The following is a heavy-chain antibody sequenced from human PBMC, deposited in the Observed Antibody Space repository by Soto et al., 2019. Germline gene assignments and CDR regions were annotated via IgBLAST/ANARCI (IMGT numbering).Heavy chain of an antibody. V-gene: IGHV2-5*01. D-gene: IGHD3-22*01. CDR2: INWNDDK. CDR1: GFSLSSTGVG. CDR3: ARSGHNSGFFYYDY. J-gene: IGHJ4*02. Sequence: QITLKESGPTLVKVTQTVTLTCTFSGFSLSSTGVGVGWIRQPPGKALEGLALINWNDDKRYNPSLKSRLTITKDTFKKQVVLTMTNMDPVDTAAYHCARSGHNSGFFYYDYWGQGILVTVSS.